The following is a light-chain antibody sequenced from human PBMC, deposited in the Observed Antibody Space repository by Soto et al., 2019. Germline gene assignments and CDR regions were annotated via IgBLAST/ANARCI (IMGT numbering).Light chain of an antibody. Sequence: QSALAQPPSASGSPGQSVTISCTGTSSDVGGYDYVSWYQQHPGKAPKLMIYELNKRPSGVPDRFSGSKSGNTASLTVSGIQAEDQADYYCSSYVGTSGGYVFGTGTKVTVL. CDR3: SSYVGTSGGYV. CDR1: SSDVGGYDY. CDR2: ELN. J-gene: IGLJ1*01. V-gene: IGLV2-8*01.